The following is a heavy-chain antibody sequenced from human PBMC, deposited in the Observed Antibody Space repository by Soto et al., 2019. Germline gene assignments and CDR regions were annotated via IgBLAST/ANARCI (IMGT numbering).Heavy chain of an antibody. CDR2: ISYGGST. V-gene: IGHV4-31*03. CDR3: ARDPSYATSGGYFDY. J-gene: IGHJ4*02. Sequence: SETLSLTCTVSGGSIRSGAYYWSWIRQHPEEGLEWIGYISYGGSTYYNPSLKSRVTISADKSNNQFSLKLTSLTAADTAVYYCARDPSYATSGGYFDYWGQGTLVTVSS. D-gene: IGHD3-22*01. CDR1: GGSIRSGAYY.